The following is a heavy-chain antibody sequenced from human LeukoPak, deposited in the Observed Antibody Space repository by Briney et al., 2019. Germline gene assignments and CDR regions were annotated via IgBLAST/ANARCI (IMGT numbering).Heavy chain of an antibody. CDR2: IWYDGSNK. V-gene: IGHV3-30*02. J-gene: IGHJ4*02. CDR1: GFTFSSYG. Sequence: TGGSLRLSCAASGFTFSSYGMHWVRQAPGKGLEWVAVIWYDGSNKYYADSVKGRFTISRDNSKNTLYLQMNSLRAEDTAVYYCAKEAWYYGSGKEGSHFDYWGQGTLVTVSS. D-gene: IGHD3-10*01. CDR3: AKEAWYYGSGKEGSHFDY.